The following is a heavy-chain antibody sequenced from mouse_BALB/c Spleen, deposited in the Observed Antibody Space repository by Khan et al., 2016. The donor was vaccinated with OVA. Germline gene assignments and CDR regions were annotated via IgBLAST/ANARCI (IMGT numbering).Heavy chain of an antibody. J-gene: IGHJ1*01. CDR2: IWAGGST. CDR1: GFSLTSYG. D-gene: IGHD2-1*01. CDR3: ARNYGNYVEYFDV. V-gene: IGHV2-9*02. Sequence: QVQLKESGPGLVAPSQSLSITCTVSGFSLTSYGVHWVRQPPGKGLEWLGIIWAGGSTNYNSALMSRLRISKDNSKSQVFLKMNSLQTDDTAMYYWARNYGNYVEYFDVWGAGTTVTVSS.